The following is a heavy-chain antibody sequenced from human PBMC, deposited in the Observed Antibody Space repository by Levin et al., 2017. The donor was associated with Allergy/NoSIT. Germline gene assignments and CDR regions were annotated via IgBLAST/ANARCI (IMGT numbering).Heavy chain of an antibody. Sequence: GGSLRLSCAASGFTVSSNYMSWVRQAPGKGLEWVSVIYSGGSTYYADSVKGRFTISRDNSKNTLYLQMNSLRAEDTAVYYCARAHPPAYGMDVWGQGTTVTVSS. CDR1: GFTVSSNY. J-gene: IGHJ6*02. CDR2: IYSGGST. CDR3: ARAHPPAYGMDV. V-gene: IGHV3-66*01.